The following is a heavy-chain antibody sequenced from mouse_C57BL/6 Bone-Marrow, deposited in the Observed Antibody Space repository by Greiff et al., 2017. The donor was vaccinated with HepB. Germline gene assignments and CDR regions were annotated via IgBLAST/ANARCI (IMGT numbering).Heavy chain of an antibody. J-gene: IGHJ4*01. CDR2: IFPGSGST. Sequence: QVQLQQSGPELVKPGASVKISCKASGYTFTDYYINWVKQRPGQGLEWIGWIFPGSGSTYYNEKFKGKATLTVDKSSSTAYMQLSSLTSEDSAVYYCANSHYGSSSLAMDYWGQGTSVTVSS. CDR1: GYTFTDYY. D-gene: IGHD1-1*01. V-gene: IGHV1-75*01. CDR3: ANSHYGSSSLAMDY.